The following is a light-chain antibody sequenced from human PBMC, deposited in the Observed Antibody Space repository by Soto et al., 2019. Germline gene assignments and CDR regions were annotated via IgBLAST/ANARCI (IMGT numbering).Light chain of an antibody. Sequence: ALTQPASVSGSPGQSITISCTGTSSDVGGYNYVSWYQQHPGKAPKLMIYDVSNRPSGVSNRFSGSKSGNTASLTISGLQAEDEADYYCSSYTSSSTYVVFGGGTKLTVL. V-gene: IGLV2-14*01. CDR3: SSYTSSSTYVV. J-gene: IGLJ2*01. CDR1: SSDVGGYNY. CDR2: DVS.